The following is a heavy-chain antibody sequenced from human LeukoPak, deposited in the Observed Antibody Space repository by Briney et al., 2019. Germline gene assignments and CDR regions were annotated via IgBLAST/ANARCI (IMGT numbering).Heavy chain of an antibody. V-gene: IGHV4-59*08. J-gene: IGHJ5*02. CDR2: IYYNGNT. CDR1: DGSINSYY. D-gene: IGHD4-17*01. CDR3: ARHYGP. Sequence: SETLSLTCSVSDGSINSYYWNWIRRPPGKGLEWIGYIYYNGNTNYSPSLKSRVTMSVDTSKNLFSLKVSSVTAADTAVYYCARHYGPWGQGTLVTVSS.